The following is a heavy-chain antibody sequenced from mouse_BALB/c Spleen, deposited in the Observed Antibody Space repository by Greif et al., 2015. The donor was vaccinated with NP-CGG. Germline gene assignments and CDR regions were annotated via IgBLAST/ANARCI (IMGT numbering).Heavy chain of an antibody. D-gene: IGHD1-1*01. CDR1: GYTFTSYW. CDR2: INPSTGYT. CDR3: ARSYEGYFDV. V-gene: IGHV1-7*01. Sequence: VQLQQSGAELAKPGASVKMSCKASGYTFTSYWMHWVKQRPGQGLEWIGYINPSTGYTEYNQKFKDKATLTADKSSSTAYTQLSSLTSEDSAVYYCARSYEGYFDVWGAGTTVTVSS. J-gene: IGHJ1*01.